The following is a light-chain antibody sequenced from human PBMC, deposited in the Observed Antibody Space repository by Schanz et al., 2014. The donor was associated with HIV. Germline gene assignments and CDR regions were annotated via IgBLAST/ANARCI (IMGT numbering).Light chain of an antibody. CDR2: DVT. CDR3: CSYTGSGTLV. J-gene: IGLJ2*01. CDR1: SGDVGRYNY. V-gene: IGLV2-14*03. Sequence: QSALTQPASVSGSLGQSITISCTGTSGDVGRYNYLSWYQQHPGQPPKLLIYDVTYRPSGISNRFSGSKSGYTASLTISGLQADDEADYYCCSYTGSGTLVFGGGTKLTVL.